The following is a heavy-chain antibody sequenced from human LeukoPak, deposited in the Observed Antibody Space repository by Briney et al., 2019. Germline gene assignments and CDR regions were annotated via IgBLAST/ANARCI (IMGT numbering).Heavy chain of an antibody. D-gene: IGHD3-3*01. J-gene: IGHJ4*02. CDR2: IYYSGST. V-gene: IGHV4-59*01. CDR1: GGSISSYY. Sequence: PSETLSLTCTVSGGSISSYYWSWIRQPPGKGLEWIGYIYYSGSTNYNPSLKSRVTISVDTSKNQFSLKLSSVTAADTAVYYCARLSPSQGGSITIFGVAKGFFDYWGQGTLVTVS. CDR3: ARLSPSQGGSITIFGVAKGFFDY.